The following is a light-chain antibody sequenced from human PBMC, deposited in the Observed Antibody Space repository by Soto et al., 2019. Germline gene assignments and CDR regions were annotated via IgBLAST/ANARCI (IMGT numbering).Light chain of an antibody. Sequence: IGMTQSPATLSVSPGERATLSCRASQSVSSNLAWYQQKPGQAPRLLIYGASTRATGILARFSGSGSGTEFTLTISSLQSEDFAVYYCQQYTQWPITFGQGTRLEIK. V-gene: IGKV3-15*01. CDR2: GAS. CDR1: QSVSSN. CDR3: QQYTQWPIT. J-gene: IGKJ5*01.